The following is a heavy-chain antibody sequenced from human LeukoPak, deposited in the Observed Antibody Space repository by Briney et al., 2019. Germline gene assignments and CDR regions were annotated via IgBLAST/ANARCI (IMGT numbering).Heavy chain of an antibody. V-gene: IGHV3-48*03. D-gene: IGHD3-10*01. CDR2: ISSSGSTI. J-gene: IGHJ4*02. CDR1: GYIFSNYE. CDR3: AKDLHYGSADY. Sequence: PGGSLRLSCAASGYIFSNYEMNWVRQAPGKGLEWVSYISSSGSTIYYGDSVKGRFTISRDNAKNALYLQMNSLRAEDTAVYYCAKDLHYGSADYWGQGTLVTVSS.